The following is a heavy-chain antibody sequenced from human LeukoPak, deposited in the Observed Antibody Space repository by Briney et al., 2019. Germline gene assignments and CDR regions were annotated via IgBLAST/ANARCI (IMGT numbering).Heavy chain of an antibody. CDR2: ISSSSSYI. V-gene: IGHV3-21*01. D-gene: IGHD3-3*01. Sequence: GGSLRLSCAASGFTFSSYSMNWVRQAPGKGLEWVSSISSSSSYIYYADSVKGRFTISRDNATNSLYLQMNSLRAEDTAVYYCPRDQDYDFWSGYYTGGTSFDPWGQGTLVTVSS. J-gene: IGHJ5*02. CDR3: PRDQDYDFWSGYYTGGTSFDP. CDR1: GFTFSSYS.